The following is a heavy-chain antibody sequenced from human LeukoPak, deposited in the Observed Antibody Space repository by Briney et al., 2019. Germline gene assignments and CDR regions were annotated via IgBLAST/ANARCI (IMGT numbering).Heavy chain of an antibody. J-gene: IGHJ4*02. CDR1: GFTFSSYS. CDR3: ARGSSGSYSNEDY. CDR2: ISSSSGYI. V-gene: IGHV3-21*01. Sequence: PGGSLRLSCAASGFTFSSYSMNWVRQAPGKGLEWVSSISSSSGYIYYADSVKGRFTVSRDNTKNSLYLQMNSLRAEDTAVYYCARGSSGSYSNEDYWGQGTLVTVSS. D-gene: IGHD1-26*01.